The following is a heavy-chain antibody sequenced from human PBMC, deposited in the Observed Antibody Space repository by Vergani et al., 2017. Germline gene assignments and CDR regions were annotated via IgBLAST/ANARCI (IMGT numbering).Heavy chain of an antibody. CDR2: IHRSGIT. V-gene: IGHV4-38-2*02. Sequence: QVQLQESGPGLVKPSETVSLTCTVSGYSITSANYWAWIRQSPVKGLEWIGTIHRSGITYYNPSLKSLGTISVDTSKNQLSLKLTSVTAVDTALYYCARHVGYGDSNFPGDWFDPWGQGTLVTVSS. CDR1: GYSITSANY. J-gene: IGHJ5*02. D-gene: IGHD4-17*01. CDR3: ARHVGYGDSNFPGDWFDP.